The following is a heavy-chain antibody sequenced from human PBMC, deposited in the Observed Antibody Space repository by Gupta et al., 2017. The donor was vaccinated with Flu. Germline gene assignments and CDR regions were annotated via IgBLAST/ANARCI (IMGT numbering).Heavy chain of an antibody. CDR2: ISGSGGST. J-gene: IGHJ6*03. D-gene: IGHD4-17*01. CDR3: AKARNDYGDYVRYYYYYMDV. Sequence: LEWVSAISGSGGSTYYADSVKGRFTISRDNSKNTLYLQMNSLRAEDTAVYYCAKARNDYGDYVRYYYYYMDVWGKGTTVTVSS. V-gene: IGHV3-23*01.